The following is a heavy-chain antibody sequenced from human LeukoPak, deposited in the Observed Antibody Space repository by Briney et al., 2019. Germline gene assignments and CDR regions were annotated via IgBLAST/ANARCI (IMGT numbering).Heavy chain of an antibody. J-gene: IGHJ4*02. V-gene: IGHV3-30-3*01. CDR2: MSPDGNKK. CDR1: GFTFSDYN. Sequence: GGSLRLSCAASGFTFSDYNMHWVRQAPGKGLDWVALMSPDGNKKYYADSVKGRFTISRDDSKNTVDLQLNSLRAEDTAVYYCARVPIGRYTFDYCGQGTLVTVSS. CDR3: ARVPIGRYTFDY. D-gene: IGHD3-10*01.